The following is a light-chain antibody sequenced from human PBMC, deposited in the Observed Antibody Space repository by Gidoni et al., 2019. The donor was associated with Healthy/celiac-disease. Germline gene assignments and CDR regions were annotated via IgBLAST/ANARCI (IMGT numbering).Light chain of an antibody. V-gene: IGKV3-20*01. CDR3: QQYGSSPRT. Sequence: EIVLTQSPGTLSLSPGERATLSCRASQSVSSSYLAWYQQKPGQAPRLLIYGASSRATGIPDRFSGSGSGTDFTLTISRLEPEDFAVYYCQQYGSSPRTFXQXTKVXI. J-gene: IGKJ1*01. CDR1: QSVSSSY. CDR2: GAS.